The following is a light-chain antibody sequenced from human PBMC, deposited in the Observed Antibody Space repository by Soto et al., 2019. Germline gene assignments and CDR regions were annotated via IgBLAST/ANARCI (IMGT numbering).Light chain of an antibody. J-gene: IGKJ1*01. CDR3: QQYYSYPPWT. CDR2: AAS. V-gene: IGKV1-8*01. Sequence: AIRMTQSPSSLSASTGDRVTITCRARQGISSYLAWYQQKPGKAPKLLIYAASTLQSGVPSRFSGSGSGTDFTLTISCLQSEDLATYYCQQYYSYPPWTFGQGTQVEIK. CDR1: QGISSY.